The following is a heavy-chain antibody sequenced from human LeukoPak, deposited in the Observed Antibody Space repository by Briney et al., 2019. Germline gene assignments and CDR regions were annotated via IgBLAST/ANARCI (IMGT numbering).Heavy chain of an antibody. D-gene: IGHD3-10*01. J-gene: IGHJ6*03. CDR3: ARDRPMVRGVIMDYYYYYMDV. Sequence: PGGSLRLSCAASGFTFSSYWMSWVRQAPGKGLEWVANIKQDGSEKYYADSVKGRFTISRDNAKNSLYLQMNSLRAEDTAVYYCARDRPMVRGVIMDYYYYYMDVWGKGTTVTVSS. V-gene: IGHV3-7*01. CDR2: IKQDGSEK. CDR1: GFTFSSYW.